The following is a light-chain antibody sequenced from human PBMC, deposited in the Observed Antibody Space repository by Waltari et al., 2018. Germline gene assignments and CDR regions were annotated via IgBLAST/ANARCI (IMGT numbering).Light chain of an antibody. CDR2: VDN. CDR3: QSFDSSNIV. Sequence: NFMLTQPHSVSESPGKTVTISCTGSSGYIVSNYVQWYQQRPGRATTVVIFVDNHRPSVVPDRFSGSIDSSPNSASLTISGLETEDESDYYCQSFDSSNIVFGGGTKLTVL. CDR1: SGYIVSNY. J-gene: IGLJ2*01. V-gene: IGLV6-57*02.